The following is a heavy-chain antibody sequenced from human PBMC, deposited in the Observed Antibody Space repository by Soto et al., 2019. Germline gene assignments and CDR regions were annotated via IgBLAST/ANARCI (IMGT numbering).Heavy chain of an antibody. CDR1: RFTFSTYE. J-gene: IGHJ4*02. V-gene: IGHV3-48*03. Sequence: GFLRLSCAASRFTFSTYEMHWVRQAPGKGLEWVSCISSSGSSVYYADSVKGRFTISRDNSRNSLYLQMNSLRDEDTALYYCVRYCSSTLCNGVATRTFDYWGQGALVTVSS. CDR3: VRYCSSTLCNGVATRTFDY. D-gene: IGHD5-12*01. CDR2: ISSSGSSV.